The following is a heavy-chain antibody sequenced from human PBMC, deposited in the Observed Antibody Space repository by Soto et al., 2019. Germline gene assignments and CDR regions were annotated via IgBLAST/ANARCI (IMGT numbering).Heavy chain of an antibody. V-gene: IGHV1-18*01. CDR1: GYTFTSYG. Sequence: ASVKVSCKASGYTFTSYGISWVRQAPGQGLEWKGRISAYNGKTKYAQKQQGRVTMTTDTSTSTAYMELRSLRSDDTAVCYCAREVILVVPAAMSSNRDYYYYYMDVWGKGTTVTVSS. CDR2: ISAYNGKT. J-gene: IGHJ6*03. CDR3: AREVILVVPAAMSSNRDYYYYYMDV. D-gene: IGHD2-2*01.